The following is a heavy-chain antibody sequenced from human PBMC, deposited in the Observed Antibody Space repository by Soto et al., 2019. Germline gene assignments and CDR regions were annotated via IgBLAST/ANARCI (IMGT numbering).Heavy chain of an antibody. CDR3: ARGQGSGWDDAFDI. CDR2: ISSSSSYI. Sequence: GGSLTLSCAASGFPFSSYSMNWVRQAPGKGLEWVSSISSSSSYIYYADSVKGRFTISRDNAKNSLYLQMNSLRAEDTAVYYCARGQGSGWDDAFDIWGQGTIGTVSS. V-gene: IGHV3-21*01. J-gene: IGHJ3*02. CDR1: GFPFSSYS. D-gene: IGHD6-19*01.